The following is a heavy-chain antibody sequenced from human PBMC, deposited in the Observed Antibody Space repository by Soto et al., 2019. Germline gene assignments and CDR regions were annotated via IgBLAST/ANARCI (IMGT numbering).Heavy chain of an antibody. Sequence: SETLSLTCTVSGGSIGNSYWSWIRQSPGKGLEWIGYIYYSGSSNYNPSLKSRVSISVDTSKNQFSLKLSSVTAADTAVYYCARHSSRWPIFVYWGQGTLVNGS. CDR3: ARHSSRWPIFVY. CDR2: IYYSGSS. V-gene: IGHV4-59*08. J-gene: IGHJ4*02. CDR1: GGSIGNSY. D-gene: IGHD6-13*01.